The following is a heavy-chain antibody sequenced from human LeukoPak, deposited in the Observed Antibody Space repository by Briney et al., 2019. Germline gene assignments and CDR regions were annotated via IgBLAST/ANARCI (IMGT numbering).Heavy chain of an antibody. CDR1: GYTFTSYG. CDR2: ISAYNGNT. J-gene: IGHJ5*02. Sequence: GASVKVSCKASGYTFTSYGISWVRQAPGQGLEWMGWISAYNGNTNYAQKLQGRVTMTTDKSQSTAYMELRSLRSDDTAVYYCARATDYYDSSGYPFDPWGQGTLVTVSS. CDR3: ARATDYYDSSGYPFDP. D-gene: IGHD3-22*01. V-gene: IGHV1-18*01.